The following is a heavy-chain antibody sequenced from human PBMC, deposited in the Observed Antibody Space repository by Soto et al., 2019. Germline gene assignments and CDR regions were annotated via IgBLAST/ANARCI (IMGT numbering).Heavy chain of an antibody. Sequence: QVQLVESGGGVVQPGRSLRLSCAASGFTFSSYAMHWVRQAPGKGLEWVAVISYDGSNKYYADSVKGRFTISRDNSKNTLYLQMNSLRAEDTAVYYCASRVFGSGWYDFDYWGQGTLVTVSS. CDR2: ISYDGSNK. J-gene: IGHJ4*02. V-gene: IGHV3-30-3*01. CDR1: GFTFSSYA. D-gene: IGHD6-19*01. CDR3: ASRVFGSGWYDFDY.